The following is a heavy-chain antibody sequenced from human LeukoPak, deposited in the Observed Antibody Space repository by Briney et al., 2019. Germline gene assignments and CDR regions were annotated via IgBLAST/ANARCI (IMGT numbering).Heavy chain of an antibody. D-gene: IGHD3-10*01. Sequence: PGGSLRLSCVASGFTFSSYWMHWVRQVPGKGPVWVSRINSDGRITSYADSVKGRFTISRDNAKNTLYLQMNSLRAEDTAVYSCARVTFNYFGSGDAFDIWGQGTMVTVSS. V-gene: IGHV3-74*01. CDR2: INSDGRIT. CDR3: ARVTFNYFGSGDAFDI. J-gene: IGHJ3*02. CDR1: GFTFSSYW.